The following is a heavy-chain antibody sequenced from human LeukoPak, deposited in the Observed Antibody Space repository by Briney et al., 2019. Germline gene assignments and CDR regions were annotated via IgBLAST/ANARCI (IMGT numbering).Heavy chain of an antibody. Sequence: SETLSLTCTVSGVSISNTGYYWGWVRQPPGKGLEWIGTIFYSESAYYTPSLRSRVSMSLDTSKNQFSLNLNSVTAADTALYFCAGFYGSVTYTYFDSRGQGTLVTVSS. CDR2: IFYSESA. CDR1: GVSISNTGYY. J-gene: IGHJ4*02. CDR3: AGFYGSVTYTYFDS. D-gene: IGHD3-10*01. V-gene: IGHV4-39*01.